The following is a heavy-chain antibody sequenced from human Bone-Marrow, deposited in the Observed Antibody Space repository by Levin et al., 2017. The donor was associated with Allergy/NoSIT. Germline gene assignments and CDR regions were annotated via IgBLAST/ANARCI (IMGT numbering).Heavy chain of an antibody. CDR1: GYTFTGYY. J-gene: IGHJ4*02. Sequence: VASVKVSCKASGYTFTGYYMHWVRQAPGQGLEWMGRINPNSGGTNYAQKFQGRVTMTRDTSISTAYMELSRLRSDDTAVYYCARDLRVQGVMDQGFDYWGQGTLVTVSS. V-gene: IGHV1-2*06. D-gene: IGHD3-10*01. CDR3: ARDLRVQGVMDQGFDY. CDR2: INPNSGGT.